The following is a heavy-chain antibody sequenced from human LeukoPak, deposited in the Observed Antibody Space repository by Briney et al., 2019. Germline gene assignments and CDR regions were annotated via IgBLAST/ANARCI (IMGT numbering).Heavy chain of an antibody. CDR2: ISYDGSKK. V-gene: IGHV3-30-3*01. J-gene: IGHJ4*02. Sequence: GGSLRLSCAASGFTFHSYGMHWVRQAPGKGLEWVAVISYDGSKKYYADSVKGRFSISRDNSKSTLNLQMNSLRAEYTAVYYCARDLSGRYSYDYWGQGTLVTVSS. CDR1: GFTFHSYG. D-gene: IGHD1-26*01. CDR3: ARDLSGRYSYDY.